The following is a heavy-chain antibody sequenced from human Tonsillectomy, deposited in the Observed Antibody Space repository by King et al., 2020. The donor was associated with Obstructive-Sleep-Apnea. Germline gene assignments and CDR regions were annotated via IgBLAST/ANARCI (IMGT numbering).Heavy chain of an antibody. J-gene: IGHJ3*02. CDR3: ARVMVTFGGVIANNAFDI. V-gene: IGHV2-5*02. D-gene: IGHD3-16*02. Sequence: TLKESGPTLVKPTQTLTLTCTFSGFSLSTTRVGVGWIRQPPGKALEWLAVIYWDDDRRYSPFLRNRLAIPKDTSRNQVVLTMVSLDPVDTATYYCARVMVTFGGVIANNAFDIWGQGTMVTVSS. CDR1: GFSLSTTRVG. CDR2: IYWDDDR.